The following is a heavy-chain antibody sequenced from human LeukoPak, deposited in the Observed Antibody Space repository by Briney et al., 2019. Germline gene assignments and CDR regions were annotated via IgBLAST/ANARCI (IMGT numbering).Heavy chain of an antibody. J-gene: IGHJ4*02. CDR1: GFSFSKAW. CDR3: TTMAKY. V-gene: IGHV3-15*01. Sequence: PGGSLRLSCAASGFSFSKAWMNWVRQAPGKGLEWVGRIKSETEGWTTDYAAPVKGRFTISRDDSKNTVHLQMSSLKVADTAMYYCTTMAKYWGQGTLVTVSS. D-gene: IGHD5-24*01. CDR2: IKSETEGWTT.